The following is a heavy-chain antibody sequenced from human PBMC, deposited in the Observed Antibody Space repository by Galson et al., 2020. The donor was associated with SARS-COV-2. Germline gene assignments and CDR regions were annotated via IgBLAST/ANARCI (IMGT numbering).Heavy chain of an antibody. Sequence: GGSLRLSCAASGFTLSSYAMHWVRQAPGKGLEWVAVISYDGSNKYYADSVKGRFTISRDNSKNTLYLQMNSLRAEDTAVYYCARGRITMVRGATISGGNFDLWGRGTLVTVSS. CDR3: ARGRITMVRGATISGGNFDL. CDR1: GFTLSSYA. CDR2: ISYDGSNK. J-gene: IGHJ2*01. V-gene: IGHV3-30*04. D-gene: IGHD3-10*01.